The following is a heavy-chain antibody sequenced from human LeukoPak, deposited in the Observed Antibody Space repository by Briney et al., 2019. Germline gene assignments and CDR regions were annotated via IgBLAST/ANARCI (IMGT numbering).Heavy chain of an antibody. V-gene: IGHV3-7*01. J-gene: IGHJ4*02. D-gene: IGHD6-13*01. CDR3: ARGRIAAAGTLAF. CDR1: GFTFSSYW. Sequence: GGSLRLSCAASGFTFSSYWMRWVRQAPGKGLEWVANIKQDGSEKYYVDSVKGRFTISRDNAKNSLYLQMNSLRAEDTAVYYCARGRIAAAGTLAFWGQGTLVTVSS. CDR2: IKQDGSEK.